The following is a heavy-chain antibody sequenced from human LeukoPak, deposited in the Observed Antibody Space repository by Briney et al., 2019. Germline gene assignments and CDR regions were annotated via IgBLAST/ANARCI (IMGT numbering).Heavy chain of an antibody. D-gene: IGHD5-18*01. V-gene: IGHV4-39*01. CDR2: IYYDGST. Sequence: SETLSLTCTVSSVSITQTDHYWGWIRQPPGKGLEWIGNIYYDGSTYYNPSLKRRVSISVDTSKKQFALNLSSMTAADTAVYYCVRQRLWSDRWGQGTLVIVSS. J-gene: IGHJ5*02. CDR1: SVSITQTDHY. CDR3: VRQRLWSDR.